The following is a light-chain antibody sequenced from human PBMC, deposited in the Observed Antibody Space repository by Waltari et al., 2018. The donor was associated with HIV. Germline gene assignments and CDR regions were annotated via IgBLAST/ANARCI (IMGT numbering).Light chain of an antibody. Sequence: QLVLTQSPSASASLGASVKLTCTLSSGHNSYAIAWHQQQPEKGPRYLMKLKSDGSHKKGDGIPVRFSGSSSGAERYLTISSLQSEDEADYYCQTWATGIRVFGGGTKLTVL. CDR3: QTWATGIRV. CDR2: LKSDGSH. CDR1: SGHNSYA. V-gene: IGLV4-69*01. J-gene: IGLJ3*02.